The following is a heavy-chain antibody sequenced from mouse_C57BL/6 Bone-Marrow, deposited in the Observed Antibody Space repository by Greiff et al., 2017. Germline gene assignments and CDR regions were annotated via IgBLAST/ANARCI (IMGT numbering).Heavy chain of an antibody. CDR1: GYTFTDYY. D-gene: IGHD4-1*01. CDR2: IYPGSGNT. V-gene: IGHV1-76*01. CDR3: ARETGDFDY. J-gene: IGHJ2*01. Sequence: VKLMESGAELVRPGASVKLSCKASGYTFTDYYINWVKQRPGQGLEWIARIYPGSGNTYYNEKFKGKATLTAEKSSSTAYMQLSSLTSEDSAVYFCARETGDFDYWGQGTTLTVSS.